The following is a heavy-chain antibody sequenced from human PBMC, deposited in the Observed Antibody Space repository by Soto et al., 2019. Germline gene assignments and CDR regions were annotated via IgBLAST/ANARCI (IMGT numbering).Heavy chain of an antibody. CDR3: ANLGAYYYYGMDV. J-gene: IGHJ6*02. CDR2: ISGSGGST. V-gene: IGHV3-23*01. CDR1: GFTFSTYA. Sequence: GSLRLSCAASGFTFSTYAMSWVRQAPGTGLEWVSAISGSGGSTYYADSVKGRFTISRDNSKNTLYLQMNSLRAEDTAVYYCANLGAYYYYGMDVWGQGTTVTVSS.